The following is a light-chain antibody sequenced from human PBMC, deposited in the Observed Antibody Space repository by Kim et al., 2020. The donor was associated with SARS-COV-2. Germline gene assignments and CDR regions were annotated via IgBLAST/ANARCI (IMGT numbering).Light chain of an antibody. J-gene: IGKJ1*01. V-gene: IGKV1-17*03. CDR1: RDINNF. Sequence: ACVGDRVTITCRASRDINNFLGWFQQKPGEAPKRLIHAEYSLQSGVPSRFSGSGSGTEFTLTISSLQPEDFATYYCVQYATFPRTFGQGTKVDIK. CDR3: VQYATFPRT. CDR2: AEY.